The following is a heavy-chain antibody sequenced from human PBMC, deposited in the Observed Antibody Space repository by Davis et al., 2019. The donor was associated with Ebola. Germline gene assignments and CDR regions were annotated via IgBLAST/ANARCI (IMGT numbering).Heavy chain of an antibody. Sequence: AASVKVSCKASGYTFTNYYMHWVRQAPGQGLEWMGEIRPYNGNTNYAQKLQGRVTMTTDTSTSTAYMELRSLRSDDTAVHYCASRTTVVTPSYGMDVWGQGTTVTVSS. D-gene: IGHD4-23*01. CDR2: IRPYNGNT. J-gene: IGHJ6*02. CDR3: ASRTTVVTPSYGMDV. CDR1: GYTFTNYY. V-gene: IGHV1-18*04.